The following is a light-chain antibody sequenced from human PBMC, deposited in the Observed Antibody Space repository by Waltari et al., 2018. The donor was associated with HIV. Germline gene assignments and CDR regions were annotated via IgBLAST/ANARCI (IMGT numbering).Light chain of an antibody. J-gene: IGLJ1*01. CDR2: DVN. Sequence: QSALAQPASVSGSPGQSITIFCTGTNDDIGGHDYVSWYQVIPDQAPRLIIFDVNRRPSGISHRFSGSKSGYTASLMFFGLQPEDEAYYFCSSYVKGGLYVFGSGTKV. CDR1: NDDIGGHDY. CDR3: SSYVKGGLYV. V-gene: IGLV2-23*02.